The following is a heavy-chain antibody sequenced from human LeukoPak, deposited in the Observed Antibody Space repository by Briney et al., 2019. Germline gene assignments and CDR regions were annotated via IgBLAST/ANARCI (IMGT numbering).Heavy chain of an antibody. D-gene: IGHD3-16*02. CDR3: ARVYLYTTGWSAAYYYFMDV. Sequence: ASVKVSCKASTYISSDFGISWVRLAPGGGLEWMGWVSGDNGQTNYGHKFYGRVTMTMETSTNTASMELRGLRSDDTAIYYCARVYLYTTGWSAAYYYFMDVWGKETTVIVSS. V-gene: IGHV1-18*01. J-gene: IGHJ6*03. CDR1: TYISSDFG. CDR2: VSGDNGQT.